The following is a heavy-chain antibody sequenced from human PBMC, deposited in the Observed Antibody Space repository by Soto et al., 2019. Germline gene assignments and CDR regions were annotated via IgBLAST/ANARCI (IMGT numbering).Heavy chain of an antibody. Sequence: QVQLVESGGGVVQPGRSLRLSCAASGFTFSSYGMHWVRQAPGKGLEWVAVIWYDGSNKNYADSVKGRFTISRDNSKNTLYLQMNSLRAEDMAVYYCARANYYDSSGTPQYGMDVWGQGTTVTVSS. V-gene: IGHV3-33*01. CDR2: IWYDGSNK. J-gene: IGHJ6*02. CDR1: GFTFSSYG. D-gene: IGHD3-22*01. CDR3: ARANYYDSSGTPQYGMDV.